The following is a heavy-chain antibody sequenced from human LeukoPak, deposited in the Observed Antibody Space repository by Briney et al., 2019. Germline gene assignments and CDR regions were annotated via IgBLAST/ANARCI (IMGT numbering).Heavy chain of an antibody. D-gene: IGHD2-15*01. Sequence: PGGSLRLSCAASGFDFRHFGMHWVRQAPGKGLEWVAFIRFDESDKFYADSVMGRFTISRDNAKNSLYLQMNSLRAEDTAVYYCARGDCSGGSCYLSLTTIDYWGQGTLVTVSS. J-gene: IGHJ4*02. V-gene: IGHV3-30*02. CDR3: ARGDCSGGSCYLSLTTIDY. CDR2: IRFDESDK. CDR1: GFDFRHFG.